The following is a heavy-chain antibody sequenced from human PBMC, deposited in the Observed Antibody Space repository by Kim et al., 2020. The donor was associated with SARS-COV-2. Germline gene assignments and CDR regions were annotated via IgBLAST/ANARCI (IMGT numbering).Heavy chain of an antibody. D-gene: IGHD1-26*01. J-gene: IGHJ4*02. V-gene: IGHV3-21*01. CDR2: ISSSSSYI. Sequence: GGSLRLSCAASGFTFSSYSMNWVRQAPGKGLEWVSSISSSSSYIYYAESVKGRFTISRDNAKNSLYLQMNSLRAEDTAVYYCAREGAMGIDYWGQGTLVTVSS. CDR3: AREGAMGIDY. CDR1: GFTFSSYS.